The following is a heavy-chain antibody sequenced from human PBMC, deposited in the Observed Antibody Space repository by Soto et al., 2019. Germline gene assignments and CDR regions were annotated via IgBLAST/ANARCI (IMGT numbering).Heavy chain of an antibody. Sequence: GGSLRLSCAASGFTFSSYCMHWVRQAPGKGLEWVAVIWYDGSNKYYADSVKGRFTISRDNSKNTLYLQMNSLRAEDTAVYYCARHSSSWEQNWFVPWGQGTLVTVSS. J-gene: IGHJ5*02. V-gene: IGHV3-33*01. CDR3: ARHSSSWEQNWFVP. D-gene: IGHD6-13*01. CDR2: IWYDGSNK. CDR1: GFTFSSYC.